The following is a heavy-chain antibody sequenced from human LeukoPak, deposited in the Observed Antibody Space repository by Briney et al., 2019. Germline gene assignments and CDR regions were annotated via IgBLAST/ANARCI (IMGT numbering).Heavy chain of an antibody. CDR1: GYTFTNYG. Sequence: GASVMVSCKASGYTFTNYGISWVRQAPGQGLEWMSWISANNGEIRYAQNFQGRVTMTTDTSTTTAYMELRSLRSDDTAVYYCAREANWAYYLDYWGQGTLVTISS. CDR2: ISANNGEI. J-gene: IGHJ4*02. V-gene: IGHV1-18*04. D-gene: IGHD1-1*01. CDR3: AREANWAYYLDY.